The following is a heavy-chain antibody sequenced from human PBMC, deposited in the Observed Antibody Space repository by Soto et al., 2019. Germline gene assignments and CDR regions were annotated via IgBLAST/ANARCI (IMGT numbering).Heavy chain of an antibody. CDR1: GFTLSSHW. D-gene: IGHD2-15*01. J-gene: IGHJ5*02. Sequence: PGGSLRLSCAASGFTLSSHWMHWVRQAPGKGPVWVSRINGDGTSISYADSVEGRFTVSRDNAKNTLYLQMNSLRAEDTAVYYCAREIIVVSGKIRWFDPWGQGTLVTVSS. CDR2: INGDGTSI. CDR3: AREIIVVSGKIRWFDP. V-gene: IGHV3-74*01.